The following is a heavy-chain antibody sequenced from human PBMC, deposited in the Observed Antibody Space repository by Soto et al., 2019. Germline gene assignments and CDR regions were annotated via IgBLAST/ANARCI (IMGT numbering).Heavy chain of an antibody. CDR1: GFTFSSYG. J-gene: IGHJ6*02. CDR2: ISYDGSTK. CDR3: AKDEGRFLKYYFNYGVDV. Sequence: QVHLVESGGGVVQPGRSLRLSCAASGFTFSSYGMHWVRQAPGKGLEWVAVISYDGSTKYYRESVKGRFTTSRDNYENTLYLQIDSLRVEDTAVYYCAKDEGRFLKYYFNYGVDVWGLGNTVTVSS. V-gene: IGHV3-30*18. D-gene: IGHD3-3*01.